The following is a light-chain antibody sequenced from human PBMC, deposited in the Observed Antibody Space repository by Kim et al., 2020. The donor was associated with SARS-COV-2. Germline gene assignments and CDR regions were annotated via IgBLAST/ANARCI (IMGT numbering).Light chain of an antibody. CDR2: KAS. J-gene: IGKJ1*01. CDR3: QQYHTHST. CDR1: WYVRFL. Sequence: TISCRARWYVRFLLAWYQHQPGQVPNLLVEKASLLHSWVPARFSGSGSGTEFTLTITSLQPSDFATYSCQQYHTHSTFGHGTKVDIK. V-gene: IGKV1-5*03.